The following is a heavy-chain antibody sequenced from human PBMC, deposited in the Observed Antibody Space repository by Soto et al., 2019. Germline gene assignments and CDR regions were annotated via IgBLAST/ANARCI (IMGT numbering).Heavy chain of an antibody. CDR3: ERGPPYYDFWSGYDTSYYYYYMDV. CDR2: INHSGST. Sequence: TSETLSLTCAVYGGSFGGYYWSWIRQPPGKGLEWIGEINHSGSTNYNPSLKSRVTISVDTSKNQFSLKLSSVTAADTAVYYCERGPPYYDFWSGYDTSYYYYYMDVWGKGTTVTVS. CDR1: GGSFGGYY. J-gene: IGHJ6*03. D-gene: IGHD3-3*01. V-gene: IGHV4-34*01.